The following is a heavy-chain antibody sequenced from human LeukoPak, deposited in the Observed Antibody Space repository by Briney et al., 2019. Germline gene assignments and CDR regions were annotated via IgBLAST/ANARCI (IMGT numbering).Heavy chain of an antibody. J-gene: IGHJ4*02. D-gene: IGHD6-19*01. Sequence: VASXXVSCKASGYTFTSYGISWVRQAPGQGLEWMGWISAYNGNTNYAQKLQGRVTITTDTSTSTAYMELRSLRSDDTAVYYCAREGHEIAVAGDWGQGTLVTVSS. V-gene: IGHV1-18*01. CDR3: AREGHEIAVAGD. CDR1: GYTFTSYG. CDR2: ISAYNGNT.